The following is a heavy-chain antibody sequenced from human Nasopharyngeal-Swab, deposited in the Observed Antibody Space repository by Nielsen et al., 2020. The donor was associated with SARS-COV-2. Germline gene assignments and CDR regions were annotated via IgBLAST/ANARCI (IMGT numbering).Heavy chain of an antibody. CDR2: IYHDGGT. CDR3: ARDRGDLRKYNCGS. V-gene: IGHV4-61*08. J-gene: IGHJ4*02. CDR1: GGSVSSAGYY. D-gene: IGHD1-1*01. Sequence: SETLSLTCSVSGGSVSSAGYYWNWIRQPPGRALEWLGYIYHDGGTNYNPSLMGRVIMSVDTSKNQFSLRLTSVTTADTAVYYCARDRGDLRKYNCGSWGQGTLVTVSS.